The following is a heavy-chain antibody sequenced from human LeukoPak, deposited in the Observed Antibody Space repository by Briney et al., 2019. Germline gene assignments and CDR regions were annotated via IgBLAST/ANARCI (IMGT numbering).Heavy chain of an antibody. J-gene: IGHJ4*02. CDR3: ARVIAAAEPTFDY. Sequence: SETLSLTCTVSGGSVSSYYWGWIRQPPGKGLEWIGYISYSGSTNYNPSLKSRVIISVDTSKNQFSLKLSSVTAADTAVYYCARVIAAAEPTFDYWGQGTLVTVSS. CDR1: GGSVSSYY. D-gene: IGHD6-13*01. CDR2: ISYSGST. V-gene: IGHV4-59*02.